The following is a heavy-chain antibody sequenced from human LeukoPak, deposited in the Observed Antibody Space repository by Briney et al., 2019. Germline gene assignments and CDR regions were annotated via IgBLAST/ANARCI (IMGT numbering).Heavy chain of an antibody. V-gene: IGHV3-23*01. CDR1: GFTFSSYA. CDR2: ISGSGGST. D-gene: IGHD3-22*01. CDR3: ATYDSSGYYYFDY. J-gene: IGHJ4*02. Sequence: GGSLRLSCAASGFTFSSYAMSWVRQAPGKGLEWVSAISGSGGSTYYADSVKGRFTISRDNAKNSLYLQMNSLRAEDTAVYYCATYDSSGYYYFDYWGQGTLVTVSS.